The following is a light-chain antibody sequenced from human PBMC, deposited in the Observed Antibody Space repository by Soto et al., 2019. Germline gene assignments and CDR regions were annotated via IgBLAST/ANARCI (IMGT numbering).Light chain of an antibody. V-gene: IGKV3-11*01. J-gene: IGKJ5*01. CDR3: QQRSNWPPT. CDR2: DAS. Sequence: EIALTQSPATLSLSPGEGATLSCSASQSVSSSLAWYQQRPGQAPRLLIYDASNRATGIPARFSGSGSGTDFILTISSLEPEDFAVYYCQQRSNWPPTFGQGTRLEIK. CDR1: QSVSSS.